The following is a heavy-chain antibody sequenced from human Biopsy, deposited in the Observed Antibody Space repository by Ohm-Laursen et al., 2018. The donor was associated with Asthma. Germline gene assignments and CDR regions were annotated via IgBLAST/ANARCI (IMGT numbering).Heavy chain of an antibody. D-gene: IGHD6-19*01. CDR3: SRCQVGYSSGWSLLLKKIYYSGMDV. CDR2: IMTVFGTT. J-gene: IGHJ6*02. Sequence: SVKVSCKAPGGTFSNFAISWVRQAPGQGLEWLGGIMTVFGTTNYAKKVQGRVTSTADESTSTAYMEVTSLRSEDTAIYYRSRCQVGYSSGWSLLLKKIYYSGMDVWGQGTAVTVSS. V-gene: IGHV1-69*13. CDR1: GGTFSNFA.